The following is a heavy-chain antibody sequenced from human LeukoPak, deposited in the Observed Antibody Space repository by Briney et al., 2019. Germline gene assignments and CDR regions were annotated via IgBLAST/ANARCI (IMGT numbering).Heavy chain of an antibody. V-gene: IGHV4-34*01. CDR2: IDHSGRT. Sequence: SETLSLTCAVHGGSFSGYYWTWIRQSPGKGLEWIGEIDHSGRTIYNPSLKRRVTMSVDTSKNQFSLILSSVTAADTAVYYCAGRNCDGGTCFFDYWGQGTLVTVSS. J-gene: IGHJ4*02. D-gene: IGHD2-15*01. CDR1: GGSFSGYY. CDR3: AGRNCDGGTCFFDY.